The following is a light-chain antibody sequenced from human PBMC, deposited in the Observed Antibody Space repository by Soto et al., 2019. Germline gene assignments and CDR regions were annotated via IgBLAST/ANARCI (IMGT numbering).Light chain of an antibody. Sequence: QSALTQPASVSGSPRQSITISCTGTSSDVGGYNYVSWYQQHPGKAPKLMIYDVSNRPSGVSNRFSGSKSSNTAALTISGLQAEDEADYYCGSYTSSSTLVFGGGTKLTVL. CDR2: DVS. V-gene: IGLV2-14*01. J-gene: IGLJ3*02. CDR1: SSDVGGYNY. CDR3: GSYTSSSTLV.